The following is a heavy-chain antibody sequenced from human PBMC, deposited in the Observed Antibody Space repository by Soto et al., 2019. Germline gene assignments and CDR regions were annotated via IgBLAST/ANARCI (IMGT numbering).Heavy chain of an antibody. CDR1: GYTFNTYG. CDR3: AKYGSSWYLDF. V-gene: IGHV1-18*01. D-gene: IGHD6-13*01. J-gene: IGHJ4*02. Sequence: ASVKVSCKTSGYTFNTYGINWVRQAPGQGLELMGWISAYDGKTTYAEKFQGRVTLTTDTSTSTAYMELRSLRAEDTAVYYCAKYGSSWYLDFRRKGTLDPVPS. CDR2: ISAYDGKT.